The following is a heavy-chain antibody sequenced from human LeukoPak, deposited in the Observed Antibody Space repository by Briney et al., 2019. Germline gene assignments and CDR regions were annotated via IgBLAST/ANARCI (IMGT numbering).Heavy chain of an antibody. CDR2: ISSSGNYI. D-gene: IGHD5-12*01. V-gene: IGHV3-21*01. J-gene: IGHJ4*02. CDR3: ARLLSGYIVDF. Sequence: PGGSLRLSCAASGFTFRTYSMNWVRQAPGKGLEWVSFISSSGNYIYDADSVKGRFTISRDNANSSLYLQMSSLRAEDTAVYYCARLLSGYIVDFWGQGTLVTVSS. CDR1: GFTFRTYS.